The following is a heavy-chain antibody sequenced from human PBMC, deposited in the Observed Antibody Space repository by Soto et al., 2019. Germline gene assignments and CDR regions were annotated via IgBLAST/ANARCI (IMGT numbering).Heavy chain of an antibody. CDR2: IIPIFGTA. J-gene: IGHJ3*02. Sequence: SVKVSCKASGGTFSSYAISWVRQAPGQGLEWMGGIIPIFGTANYAQKFQGRVTITADESTSTAYMELSSLRSEDTAVYYCARRPYYDILTGYLAFDIWGQGTMVTVSS. V-gene: IGHV1-69*13. CDR3: ARRPYYDILTGYLAFDI. D-gene: IGHD3-9*01. CDR1: GGTFSSYA.